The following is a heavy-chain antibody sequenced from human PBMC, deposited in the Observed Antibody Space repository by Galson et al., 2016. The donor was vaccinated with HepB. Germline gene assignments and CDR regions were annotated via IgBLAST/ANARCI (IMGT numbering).Heavy chain of an antibody. D-gene: IGHD3-10*01. CDR1: GDSFSDYS. CDR2: INHSGST. J-gene: IGHJ5*02. V-gene: IGHV4-34*01. Sequence: SETLSLTCAVYGDSFSDYSWSWIRQPPGKGLEWIGEINHSGSTNYKPSLKSRVVMSVEVSKTQFSLKLSSVTAADTAVYYCARLKRGGTYYYGSGTQWEHWFDPWGQGTQVTVSS. CDR3: ARLKRGGTYYYGSGTQWEHWFDP.